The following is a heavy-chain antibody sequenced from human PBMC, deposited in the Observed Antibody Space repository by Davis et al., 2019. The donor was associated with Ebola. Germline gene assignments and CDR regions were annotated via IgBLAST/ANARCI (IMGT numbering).Heavy chain of an antibody. D-gene: IGHD4-11*01. J-gene: IGHJ6*04. CDR3: ARDGANDYSNYYYYYYGMDV. Sequence: AASVKVSCKASGYTFISYDIHWVRQAAGQGLEWMGWMNPNGGNTGYVPKFQGRVTMTRDTSISTAYMEVRSLRSEDTAVYYCARDGANDYSNYYYYYYGMDVWGKGTTVTVSS. V-gene: IGHV1-8*01. CDR2: MNPNGGNT. CDR1: GYTFISYD.